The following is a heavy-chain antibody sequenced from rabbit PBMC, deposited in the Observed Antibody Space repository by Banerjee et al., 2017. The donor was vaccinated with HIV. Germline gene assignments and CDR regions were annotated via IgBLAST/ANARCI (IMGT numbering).Heavy chain of an antibody. CDR2: INTGSGSA. V-gene: IGHV1S40*01. CDR1: GFSFSSGYD. CDR3: ARAPAAYTDYDYVLNL. Sequence: QSLEESGGDLVKPGASLTLTCTASGFSFSSGYDMCWVRQAPGKGLEWIGCINTGSGSAYYASWVISRFTISKTSSTTVTLQMTSLTAADTATYFCARAPAAYTDYDYVLNLWGQGTLVTVS. J-gene: IGHJ4*01. D-gene: IGHD6-1*01.